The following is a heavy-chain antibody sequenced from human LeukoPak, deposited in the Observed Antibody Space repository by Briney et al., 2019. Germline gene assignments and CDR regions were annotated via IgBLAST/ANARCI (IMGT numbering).Heavy chain of an antibody. V-gene: IGHV4-59*01. CDR1: GGSISSYY. D-gene: IGHD3-10*01. CDR3: ARLLRRSGSYYHNYYYYGMDV. J-gene: IGHJ6*02. Sequence: SETLSLTCTVSGGSISSYYWSWIRQPPGKGLEWIGYIYYSGSTNYNPSLKSRVTIPVDTSKNQFSLKLSSVTAADTAVYYCARLLRRSGSYYHNYYYYGMDVWGQGATVTVSS. CDR2: IYYSGST.